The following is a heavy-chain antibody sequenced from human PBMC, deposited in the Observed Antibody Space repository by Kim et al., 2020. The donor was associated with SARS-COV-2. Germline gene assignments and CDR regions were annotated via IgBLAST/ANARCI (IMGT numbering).Heavy chain of an antibody. V-gene: IGHV1-18*04. D-gene: IGHD3-10*01. CDR1: VYIFINYL. Sequence: ASFNFSCNSSVYIFINYLSSLFLQSPVQILDLKGWINTYNNKTKYAQRVEGRVTVTTDTSASTAYMELRSLRFDDTAVYYCARVETGLYYKGIRYNMDLWGRG. J-gene: IGHJ6*01. CDR2: INTYNNKT. CDR3: ARVETGLYYKGIRYNMDL.